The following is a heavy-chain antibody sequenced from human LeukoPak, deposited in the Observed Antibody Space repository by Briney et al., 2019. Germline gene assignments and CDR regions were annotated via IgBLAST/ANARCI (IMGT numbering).Heavy chain of an antibody. J-gene: IGHJ5*02. CDR2: ISSSSSYI. CDR1: GFTFSSYA. Sequence: GGSLRLSCAASGFTFSSYAMSWVHQAPGKGLEWVSSISSSSSYIYYADSVKGRFTISRDNAKNSLYLQMNSLRAEDTAVYYCARESVPAAIRGWFDPWGQGTLVTVSS. V-gene: IGHV3-21*01. CDR3: ARESVPAAIRGWFDP. D-gene: IGHD2-2*02.